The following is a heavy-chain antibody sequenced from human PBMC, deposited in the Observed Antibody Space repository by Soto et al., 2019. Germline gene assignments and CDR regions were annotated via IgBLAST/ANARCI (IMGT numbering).Heavy chain of an antibody. CDR2: ISLYSDGT. CDR3: ARVVPGAEAWFGP. J-gene: IGHJ5*02. CDR1: GYTFSNYG. D-gene: IGHD2-2*01. V-gene: IGHV1-18*01. Sequence: ASVKVSCKTSGYTFSNYGIAWVRQAPGQPLEWLGWISLYSDGTNYAQKFQGRVSMTTDTSTTTAYMELRSLRSDDTAVYYCARVVPGAEAWFGPWGQGTLVTVSS.